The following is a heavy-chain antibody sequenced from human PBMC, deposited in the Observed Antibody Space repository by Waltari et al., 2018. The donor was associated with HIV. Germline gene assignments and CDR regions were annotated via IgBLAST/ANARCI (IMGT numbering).Heavy chain of an antibody. V-gene: IGHV1-3*02. J-gene: IGHJ4*01. D-gene: IGHD3-10*01. CDR3: ARGGRSGGFDH. Sequence: QIQLVQSGPEVRKPGDVVRISCRASGYTFTSYAIHWVRHAPGQGLEWLGWSDPASGNAKSTQDFRDRVTFSWDTSATTAFMELRSLRYGDDSVFFCARGGRSGGFDHWGQGTSV. CDR1: GYTFTSYA. CDR2: SDPASGNA.